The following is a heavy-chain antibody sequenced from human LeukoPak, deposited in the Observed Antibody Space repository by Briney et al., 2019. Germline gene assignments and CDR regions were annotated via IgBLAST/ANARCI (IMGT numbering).Heavy chain of an antibody. CDR3: ARAGRSINPFDY. J-gene: IGHJ4*02. CDR1: GFTVSSNY. Sequence: GGSLRLSCAASGFTVSSNYMNWVRQAPGQGLEWVSVIYSGGSTYYADSVKGRFTISRDNSKNTLYLQMNSLRGDDTAVYYCARAGRSINPFDYWGQGTLVTVSS. CDR2: IYSGGST. V-gene: IGHV3-53*01. D-gene: IGHD2-2*01.